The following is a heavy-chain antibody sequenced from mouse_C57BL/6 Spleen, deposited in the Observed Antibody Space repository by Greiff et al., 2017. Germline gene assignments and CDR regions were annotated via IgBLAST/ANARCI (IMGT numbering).Heavy chain of an antibody. CDR3: TVGYEG. J-gene: IGHJ2*01. D-gene: IGHD1-2*01. CDR2: IRLKSDNYAT. Sequence: EVQLEESGGGLVQPGGSMKLSCVASGFTFSNYWMNWVRQSPEKGLEWVAQIRLKSDNYATPYAVSVQGRFTISRDDSKSGVYLQRNNLRAEDTGIYYCTVGYEGWGQGTTLTVSS. V-gene: IGHV6-3*01. CDR1: GFTFSNYW.